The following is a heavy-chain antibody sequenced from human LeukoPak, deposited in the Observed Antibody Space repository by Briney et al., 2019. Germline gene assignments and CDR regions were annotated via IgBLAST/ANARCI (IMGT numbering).Heavy chain of an antibody. J-gene: IGHJ4*02. CDR1: GFTLRSYG. D-gene: IGHD5-18*01. Sequence: GGSLRLSCAASGFTLRSYGMHWVRQAPGKGRDWVAVISNDGSKKYYADSVKGRFTISRDNSKNTLSLQVSSLRTEDTAVYYCAKDRYSYAFEYSDSWGQGTLVTVSS. V-gene: IGHV3-30*18. CDR3: AKDRYSYAFEYSDS. CDR2: ISNDGSKK.